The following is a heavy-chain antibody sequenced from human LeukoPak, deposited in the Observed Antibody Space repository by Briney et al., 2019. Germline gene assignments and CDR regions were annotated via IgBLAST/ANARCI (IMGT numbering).Heavy chain of an antibody. CDR2: IRGSGVNT. Sequence: GGSLRLSCTASGFSFSAYAMMWVRQAPGKGPERVSAIRGSGVNTYYADSVKGRFTISRDNSKYTLFLQMNSLRAEDTAVYYCARDPNGDYIGAFDMWGPGTMVTVSS. V-gene: IGHV3-23*01. D-gene: IGHD4-17*01. CDR1: GFSFSAYA. CDR3: ARDPNGDYIGAFDM. J-gene: IGHJ3*02.